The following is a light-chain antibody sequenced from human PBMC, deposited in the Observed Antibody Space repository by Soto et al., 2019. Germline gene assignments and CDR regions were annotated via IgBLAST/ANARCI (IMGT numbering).Light chain of an antibody. CDR3: QQYDHLPRT. CDR1: QEISNY. CDR2: DPS. Sequence: DIQMIQSPSSLSASVGDRVTITCQANQEISNYLNWYQQKPWKAPKLLIYDPSNLERGVPARFSGRGSWTDFTFTISSLQPEDLATYYCQQYDHLPRTFGRGTKVEIK. V-gene: IGKV1-33*01. J-gene: IGKJ1*01.